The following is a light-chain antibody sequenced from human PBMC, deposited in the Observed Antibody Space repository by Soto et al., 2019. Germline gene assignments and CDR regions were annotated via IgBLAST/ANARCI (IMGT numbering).Light chain of an antibody. CDR1: SGSIANNY. Sequence: FMLTQPHSVLESPGKTLSISCTRSSGSIANNYVQWYQQRPGSAPTTVIYENNQRLSGVPDRFSGSTDGSSNSASLTISGLQTEDEADYYCQSYDSDFVVFGGGTKLTVL. CDR2: ENN. J-gene: IGLJ2*01. CDR3: QSYDSDFVV. V-gene: IGLV6-57*04.